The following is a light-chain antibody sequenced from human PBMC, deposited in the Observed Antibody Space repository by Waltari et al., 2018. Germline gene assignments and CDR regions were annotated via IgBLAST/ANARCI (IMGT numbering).Light chain of an antibody. V-gene: IGLV1-47*01. J-gene: IGLJ1*01. CDR2: RND. CDR1: SSNIGSNY. Sequence: QSVLTQPPSASGTPGPRVTISCSGSSSNIGSNYVYWYQHLPGTTPKLLLSRNDQRPAGVPDRFSGSKSGTSASLDISGLRSEDEGDYYCAAWDGGVSGPHVFGTGTKVTVL. CDR3: AAWDGGVSGPHV.